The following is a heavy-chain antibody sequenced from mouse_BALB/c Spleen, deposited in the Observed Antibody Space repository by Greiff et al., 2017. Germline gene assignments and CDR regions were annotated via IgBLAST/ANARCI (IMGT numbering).Heavy chain of an antibody. CDR3: ARWGITDYFDY. CDR2: ISSGSSTI. CDR1: GFTFSSFG. V-gene: IGHV5-17*02. J-gene: IGHJ2*01. D-gene: IGHD2-4*01. Sequence: EVQRVESGGGLVQPGGSRKLSCAASGFTFSSFGMHWVRQAPEKRLEWVAYISSGSSTIYYADTVKGRFTISRDNPKNTLFLQMTSLRSEDTAMYYCARWGITDYFDYWGQGTTLTVSS.